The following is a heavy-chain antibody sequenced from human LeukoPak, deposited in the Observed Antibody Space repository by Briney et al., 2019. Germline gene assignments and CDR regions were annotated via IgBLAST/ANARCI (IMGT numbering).Heavy chain of an antibody. V-gene: IGHV3-23*01. CDR3: AKFDEALTGYFGY. D-gene: IGHD3-9*01. J-gene: IGHJ4*02. Sequence: GGSLRLSCAASGFTFSSYGMSWVRQSPGKGLEWVSGISGGSGTTYYAYYADSVKGRFTISRDNSRNTLYLQMNSLRAEDTAVYYCAKFDEALTGYFGYWGQGTLVTVSS. CDR1: GFTFSSYG. CDR2: ISGGSGTTYYA.